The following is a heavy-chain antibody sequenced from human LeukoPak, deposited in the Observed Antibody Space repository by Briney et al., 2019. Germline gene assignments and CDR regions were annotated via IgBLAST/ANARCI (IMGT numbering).Heavy chain of an antibody. CDR1: GFTFSGSA. Sequence: PGGSLRLSCAASGFTFSGSAMHWVRQASGKGLEWVCRIRSKANSYESAYAASVKVRFTISRDDSKNTAYLQMNSLKTEDTAVYYCTRRDTGYCSSTSCSSYYYYGMDVWGKGTTVTVSS. D-gene: IGHD2-2*01. CDR3: TRRDTGYCSSTSCSSYYYYGMDV. V-gene: IGHV3-73*01. CDR2: IRSKANSYES. J-gene: IGHJ6*04.